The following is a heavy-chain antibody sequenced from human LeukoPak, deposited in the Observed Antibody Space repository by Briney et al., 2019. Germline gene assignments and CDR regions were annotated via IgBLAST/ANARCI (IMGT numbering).Heavy chain of an antibody. CDR1: GYTFTSYD. CDR3: ARYCSSTSCYGSDAFDI. V-gene: IGHV1-8*03. CDR2: MNPNSGNT. D-gene: IGHD2-2*01. J-gene: IGHJ3*02. Sequence: ASVKVSCKASGYTFTSYDINWVRQATGQGLEWMGWMNPNSGNTGYAQKFQGRVTITRNTSISTAYMELSSLRSEDTAVYYCARYCSSTSCYGSDAFDIWGQGTMVTVSS.